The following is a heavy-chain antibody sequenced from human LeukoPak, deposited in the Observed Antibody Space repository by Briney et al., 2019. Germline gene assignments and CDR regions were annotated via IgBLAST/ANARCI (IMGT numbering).Heavy chain of an antibody. CDR1: GYSISSGYY. J-gene: IGHJ6*03. Sequence: PSETLSLTCTVSGYSISSGYYRGWIWPPPGKGLEWIGSIYHSGSTYYNPSLKSRVTISVDTSKNQFSLKLTSVTAADTAVYYCARLSVIVGAALEYYYYYMDVWGQGTTVTVSS. CDR2: IYHSGST. D-gene: IGHD1-26*01. CDR3: ARLSVIVGAALEYYYYYMDV. V-gene: IGHV4-38-2*02.